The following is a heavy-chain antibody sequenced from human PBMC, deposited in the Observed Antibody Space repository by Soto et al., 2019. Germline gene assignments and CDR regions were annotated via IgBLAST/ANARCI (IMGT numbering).Heavy chain of an antibody. CDR3: TRDPDYYDSREYYFDY. CDR1: GFTFGDYA. J-gene: IGHJ4*02. D-gene: IGHD3-22*01. V-gene: IGHV3-49*03. CDR2: IRSKAYGGTT. Sequence: GGSLRLSCTASGFTFGDYAMSWFRQAPGKGLEWVGFIRSKAYGGTTEYAASVKGRFTISRDDSKSIAYLQMNSLKTEDTAVYYCTRDPDYYDSREYYFDYWGQGTLVTVSS.